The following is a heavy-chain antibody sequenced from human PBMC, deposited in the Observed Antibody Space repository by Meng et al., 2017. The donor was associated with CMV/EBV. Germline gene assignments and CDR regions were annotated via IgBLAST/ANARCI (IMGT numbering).Heavy chain of an antibody. J-gene: IGHJ5*02. CDR1: GYTFTSYG. D-gene: IGHD3-16*01. Sequence: QVQGVPPGAGGKKPGVSGKAFCKASGYTFTSYGIRWVRQATGQGLEWMGWISAYNGNTNYAQKLQGRVTMTTDTSTSTAYMELRSLRSDDTAVYYCARVGGGNWFDPWGQGTLVTASS. CDR2: ISAYNGNT. CDR3: ARVGGGNWFDP. V-gene: IGHV1-18*01.